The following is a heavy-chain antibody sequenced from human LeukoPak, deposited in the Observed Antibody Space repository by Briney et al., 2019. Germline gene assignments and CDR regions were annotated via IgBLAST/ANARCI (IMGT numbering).Heavy chain of an antibody. CDR1: GFTVSTNY. CDR2: LYSGSDT. Sequence: GGSLRLSCAASGFTVSTNYMNWGRQAPGRGLEWVSILYSGSDTYYADSVKGRFTISRDSSKNILSLQMNNLRAEDTAVYYCARVGDHVHWYLDLWGRGTLVTVSS. CDR3: ARVGDHVHWYLDL. V-gene: IGHV3-53*01. D-gene: IGHD3-10*01. J-gene: IGHJ2*01.